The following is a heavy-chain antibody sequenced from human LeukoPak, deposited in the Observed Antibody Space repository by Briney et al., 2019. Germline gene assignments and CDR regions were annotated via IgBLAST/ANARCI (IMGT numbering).Heavy chain of an antibody. CDR1: GYTLTELS. J-gene: IGHJ3*02. CDR3: ATAPISGDAFDI. D-gene: IGHD1-14*01. CDR2: FDPEDGET. Sequence: ASVKVSCKVSGYTLTELSMHWVRQAPGKGLEWMGGFDPEDGETIYAQKFQGRVTMTEDTSTDTAYMELSSLRSEDTAVYYCATAPISGDAFDIWGQGTMVTVSS. V-gene: IGHV1-24*01.